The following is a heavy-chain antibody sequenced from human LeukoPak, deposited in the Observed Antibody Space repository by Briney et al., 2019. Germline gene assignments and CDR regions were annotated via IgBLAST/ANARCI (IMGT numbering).Heavy chain of an antibody. J-gene: IGHJ4*02. Sequence: PGGSLRLSCAASGFTFSSYAMSWVRQAPGKGLEWVSAISGSGGSTYYADSVKGRFTISRDNSKNTLYLQMNSLRAEDTAVYYCARGQTPSSSWSGGDYWGQGTLVTVSS. CDR3: ARGQTPSSSWSGGDY. CDR2: ISGSGGST. V-gene: IGHV3-23*01. D-gene: IGHD6-13*01. CDR1: GFTFSSYA.